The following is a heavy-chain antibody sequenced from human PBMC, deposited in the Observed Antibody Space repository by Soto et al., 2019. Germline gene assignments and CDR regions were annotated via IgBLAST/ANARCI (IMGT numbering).Heavy chain of an antibody. V-gene: IGHV4-4*07. CDR3: ARGQRFSDRFDP. D-gene: IGHD3-3*01. Sequence: WETRSITYTVTGGTIRGYYWTWILQSAWGGLEWIGRIYSSGSTNYNPSLKSRVTISLETSMNHFSLRLSSVTAADTAVYYCARGQRFSDRFDPWGKAILLTASS. J-gene: IGHJ5*02. CDR2: IYSSGST. CDR1: GGTIRGYY.